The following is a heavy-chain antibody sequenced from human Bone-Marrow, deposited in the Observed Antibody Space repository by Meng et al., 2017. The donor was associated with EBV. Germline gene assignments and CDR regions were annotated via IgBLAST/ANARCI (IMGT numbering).Heavy chain of an antibody. CDR2: IYHSGST. D-gene: IGHD3-22*01. Sequence: QVQLQESGPGLVKPSGTLSLTCAVSGASISSSNWWSWVRQPPGKGLEWIGEIYHSGSTNYNPSLKSRVTISVDTSKNHFSLKLSSVTAADTAVYYCAEVVNGYYYFDYWGQGTMVTVAA. CDR3: AEVVNGYYYFDY. V-gene: IGHV4-4*02. J-gene: IGHJ4*02. CDR1: GASISSSNW.